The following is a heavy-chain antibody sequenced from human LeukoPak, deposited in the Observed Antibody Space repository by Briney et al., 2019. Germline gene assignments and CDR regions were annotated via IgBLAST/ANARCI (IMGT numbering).Heavy chain of an antibody. CDR2: IASSGATR. CDR1: GFPFSIYE. CDR3: ALLAVASDFDY. D-gene: IGHD6-19*01. J-gene: IGHJ4*02. Sequence: PGGSLRLSCGVFGFPFSIYEMNWVRQAPGKGLEWVSNIASSGATRYYADSVKGRFSISRDNAKGSLYLQMNRLRVEDTAVYYCALLAVASDFDYWGQGGLVTVSS. V-gene: IGHV3-48*03.